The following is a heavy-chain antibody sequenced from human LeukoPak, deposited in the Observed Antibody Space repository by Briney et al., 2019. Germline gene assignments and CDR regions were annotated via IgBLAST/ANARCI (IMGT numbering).Heavy chain of an antibody. D-gene: IGHD3-22*01. V-gene: IGHV3-15*01. CDR2: IKSKTDGGTT. CDR3: TTGLEPYYYDSSGYNFDY. J-gene: IGHJ4*02. Sequence: GGSLRLSCAASGFTFSNAWMSWVRQAPGKGLEWVGRIKSKTDGGTTDYAAPVKGRFTISRDDSKNTLYLQVNSLKTEDTAVYYCTTGLEPYYYDSSGYNFDYWGQGTLVTVSS. CDR1: GFTFSNAW.